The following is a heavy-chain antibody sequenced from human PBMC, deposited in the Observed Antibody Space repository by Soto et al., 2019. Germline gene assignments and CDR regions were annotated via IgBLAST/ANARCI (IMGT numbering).Heavy chain of an antibody. D-gene: IGHD3-22*01. CDR1: GFSISSGYF. Sequence: KPSETLSLTCAVSGFSISSGYFWGCIRQPPGKGPEWLGSIYHSGTTYYNPSVKGRVTISVDTSKNQFSLKMSSVTAADTAVYYCARDSSGYYWFDPWGQGTLVTVSS. J-gene: IGHJ5*02. CDR3: ARDSSGYYWFDP. CDR2: IYHSGTT. V-gene: IGHV4-38-2*02.